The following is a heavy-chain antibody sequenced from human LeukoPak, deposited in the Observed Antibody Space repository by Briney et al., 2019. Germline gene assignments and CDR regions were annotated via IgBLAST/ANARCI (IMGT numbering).Heavy chain of an antibody. V-gene: IGHV3-30*02. CDR1: GFTFSSYG. CDR2: IRYDGSNK. CDR3: AKDLWFGESHFDY. J-gene: IGHJ4*02. D-gene: IGHD3-10*01. Sequence: TGGSLRLSCAASGFTFSSYGMHWVRQAPGKGLEWVAFIRYDGSNKYYADSVKGRFTISRDNSKNTLYLQMNSLRAEDTAVYYCAKDLWFGESHFDYWGQGTLVTVSS.